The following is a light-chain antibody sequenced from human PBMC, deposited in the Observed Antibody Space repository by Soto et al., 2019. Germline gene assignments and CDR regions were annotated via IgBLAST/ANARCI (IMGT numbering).Light chain of an antibody. Sequence: DIQLTQSPSFLSASVGDRVTITCRASQGISSNLAWYQQKPGKAPKLLIYAASTLQSGVPSRFGGGGSGTDFTLTISSLQPEDFATYYCQQSYNIPRTFGQGTRLEIK. J-gene: IGKJ5*01. CDR1: QGISSN. CDR3: QQSYNIPRT. CDR2: AAS. V-gene: IGKV1-39*01.